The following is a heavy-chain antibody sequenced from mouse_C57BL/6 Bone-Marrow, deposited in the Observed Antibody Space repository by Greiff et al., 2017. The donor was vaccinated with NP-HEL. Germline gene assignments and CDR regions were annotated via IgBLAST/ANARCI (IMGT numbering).Heavy chain of an antibody. J-gene: IGHJ2*01. D-gene: IGHD1-1*01. V-gene: IGHV1-80*01. Sequence: QVQLLQSGAELVKPGASVKISCKASGYAFSSYWMNWVKQRPGKGLEWIGQIYPGDGDTNYNGKFKGKATLTADKSSSTAYMQLSSLTSEDSAVYFCARYYGSSYYFDYWGQGTTLTVSS. CDR2: IYPGDGDT. CDR3: ARYYGSSYYFDY. CDR1: GYAFSSYW.